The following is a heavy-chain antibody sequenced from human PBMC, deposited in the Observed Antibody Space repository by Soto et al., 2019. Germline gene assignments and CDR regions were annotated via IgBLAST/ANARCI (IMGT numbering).Heavy chain of an antibody. V-gene: IGHV3-33*01. CDR3: EGRDDPFHV. Sequence: QVQLVESGGGVVQPERSLRLSCVATGLTFSNYGIHWVRQAPGRGLEWVAVIWHDGSQKYSADSVRGRFTISRDNSKNTVYLQRNSLRVEDTAVYYCEGRDDPFHVWGQGTMVTVSS. J-gene: IGHJ3*01. CDR1: GLTFSNYG. CDR2: IWHDGSQK.